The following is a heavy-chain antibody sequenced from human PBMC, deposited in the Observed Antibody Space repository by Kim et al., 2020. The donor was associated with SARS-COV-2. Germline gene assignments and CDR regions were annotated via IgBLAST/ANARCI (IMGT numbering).Heavy chain of an antibody. Sequence: GGSLRLSCAASGFTFSSYGMHWVRQAPGKGLEWVAVIWYDGSNKYYADSVKGRFTISRDNSKNTLYLQMNSLRAEDTAVYYCARGARWELDDAFDIWGQGTMVTVSS. V-gene: IGHV3-33*01. D-gene: IGHD1-26*01. J-gene: IGHJ3*02. CDR2: IWYDGSNK. CDR3: ARGARWELDDAFDI. CDR1: GFTFSSYG.